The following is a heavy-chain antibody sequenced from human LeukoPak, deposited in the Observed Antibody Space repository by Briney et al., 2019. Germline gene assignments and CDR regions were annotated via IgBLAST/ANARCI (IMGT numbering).Heavy chain of an antibody. CDR2: IYHSGST. CDR3: AREGLIVRGAVDY. CDR1: GGSISSSNW. J-gene: IGHJ4*02. Sequence: SESLSLTCAVSGGSISSSNWWSWVRQPPGKGLGWIGEIYHSGSTNYNPSLKSRVTISVDTSKNQFSLKLSSVTAADTAVYYCAREGLIVRGAVDYWGQGTLVTVSS. V-gene: IGHV4-4*02. D-gene: IGHD3-10*01.